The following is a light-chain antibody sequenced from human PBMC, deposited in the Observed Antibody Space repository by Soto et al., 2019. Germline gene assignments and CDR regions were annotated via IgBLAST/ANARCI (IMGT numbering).Light chain of an antibody. CDR2: EVS. V-gene: IGLV2-8*01. CDR3: SSYAGSNNLNV. Sequence: QSVLTRPPSASGSPGQSVTISCTGNSSDVGGYNYVSWYQQHPGKAPKLMIYEVSKRPSGVPDRFSGSKSGNTASLTVSGLQAEDEADYYCSSYAGSNNLNVFGTGTKVTV. J-gene: IGLJ1*01. CDR1: SSDVGGYNY.